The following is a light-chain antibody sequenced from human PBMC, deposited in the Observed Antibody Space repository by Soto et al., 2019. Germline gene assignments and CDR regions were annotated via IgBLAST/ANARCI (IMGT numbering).Light chain of an antibody. V-gene: IGLV3-1*01. Sequence: SSELTQPPSVSVSPGQTASITCSGDKLGDKYACWYQQKPGQSPVLVIYQDSKRPSGIPGRFSGSNSGNTATLTISGTQAMDEADYYCQAWDSSTRVFGGGTKVTVL. CDR3: QAWDSSTRV. J-gene: IGLJ2*01. CDR1: KLGDKY. CDR2: QDS.